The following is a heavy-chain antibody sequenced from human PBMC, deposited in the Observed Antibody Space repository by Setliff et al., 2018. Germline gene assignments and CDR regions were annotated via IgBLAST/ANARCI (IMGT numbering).Heavy chain of an antibody. CDR1: GFTFDDYT. J-gene: IGHJ4*02. CDR2: VSWNSGNK. Sequence: GGSLRLSCVASGFTFDDYTMHWVRQAPGEGLEWVSAVSWNSGNKGYADSVKGRFTISRDNAKNSLYLEMNSLRAEDTAVYYCARLRKDYGDYYYFDYWGQGTLVTVSS. D-gene: IGHD4-17*01. V-gene: IGHV3-9*01. CDR3: ARLRKDYGDYYYFDY.